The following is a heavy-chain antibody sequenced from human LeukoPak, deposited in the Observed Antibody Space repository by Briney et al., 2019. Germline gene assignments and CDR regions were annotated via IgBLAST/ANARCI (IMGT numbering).Heavy chain of an antibody. CDR3: ARERVGTSGWFDP. J-gene: IGHJ5*02. CDR2: IIPILGIA. V-gene: IGHV1-69*04. CDR1: GGTFSSYA. Sequence: SVEVSCKASGGTFSSYAISWVRQAPGQGLEWMGRIIPILGIANYAQKFQGRVTITADKSTSTAYMELSSLRSEDTAVYYCARERVGTSGWFDPWGQGALVTVSS.